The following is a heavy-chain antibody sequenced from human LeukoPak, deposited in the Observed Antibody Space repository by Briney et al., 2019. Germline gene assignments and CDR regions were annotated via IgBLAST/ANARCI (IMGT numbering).Heavy chain of an antibody. Sequence: ASVKVSCKASGYTFTSYGISWVRQAPGQGLEWMGWISAYNGNTNYAQKLQGRVTMATDTSTSTAYMELRSPRSDDTAVYYCARDARIVVVPAENWFDPWGQGTLVTVSS. CDR2: ISAYNGNT. D-gene: IGHD2-2*01. CDR3: ARDARIVVVPAENWFDP. V-gene: IGHV1-18*01. J-gene: IGHJ5*02. CDR1: GYTFTSYG.